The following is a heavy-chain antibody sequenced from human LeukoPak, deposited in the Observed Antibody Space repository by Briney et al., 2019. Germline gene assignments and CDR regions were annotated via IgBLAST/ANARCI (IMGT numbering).Heavy chain of an antibody. J-gene: IGHJ4*02. CDR3: ARDQGYCSSTSCYKGMVDY. Sequence: ASVKVSCKASAYTFTDYYMHWVRQAPGQGLEWMGWINPTSGGTKYAQKFHGWVTLTRDTSISTAYIELTGLKSDDTAVYYCARDQGYCSSTSCYKGMVDYWGQGTLVTVSS. V-gene: IGHV1-2*04. CDR2: INPTSGGT. D-gene: IGHD2-2*02. CDR1: AYTFTDYY.